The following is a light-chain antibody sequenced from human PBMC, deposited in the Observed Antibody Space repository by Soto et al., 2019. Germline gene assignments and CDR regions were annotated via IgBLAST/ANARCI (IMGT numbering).Light chain of an antibody. CDR2: WAS. J-gene: IGKJ4*01. CDR3: QHYYTTPLT. CDR1: QTVLYSSNNKNY. Sequence: DIVMTQSPDSLAVSLGERATLSCTSSQTVLYSSNNKNYLAWYQKKPGQPPKLLIYWASTRESGVPDRFSGSGSGTDFTLTISSLQAEDVAVYYCQHYYTTPLTFGGGTRVEL. V-gene: IGKV4-1*01.